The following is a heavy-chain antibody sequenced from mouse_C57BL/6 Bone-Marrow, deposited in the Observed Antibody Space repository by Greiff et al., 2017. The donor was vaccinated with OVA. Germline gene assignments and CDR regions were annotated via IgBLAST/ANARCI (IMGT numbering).Heavy chain of an antibody. CDR2: IYPGSGST. CDR3: ARSELRLGVAY. V-gene: IGHV1-55*01. Sequence: QVQLKESGAELVKPGASVKMSCKASGYTFTSYWITWVKQRPGQGLEWIGDIYPGSGSTNYNEKFKSKATLTVDTSSSTAYMQLSSLTSEDSAVYYCARSELRLGVAYWGQGTLVTVSA. J-gene: IGHJ3*01. CDR1: GYTFTSYW. D-gene: IGHD3-2*02.